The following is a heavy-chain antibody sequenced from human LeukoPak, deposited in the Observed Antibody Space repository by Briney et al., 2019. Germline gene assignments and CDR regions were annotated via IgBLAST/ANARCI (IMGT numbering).Heavy chain of an antibody. D-gene: IGHD3-10*01. CDR2: ISSTSNSI. J-gene: IGHJ4*02. Sequence: GGSLRLSCAASGFTFSSYSMNWVRQAPGKGLEWVSYISSTSNSIYYADSVKGRFTISRDNAKNSLYLQMDSLRDEDTAVYYCARPRSGSYGYYFDYWGQGTLVTVS. CDR1: GFTFSSYS. V-gene: IGHV3-48*02. CDR3: ARPRSGSYGYYFDY.